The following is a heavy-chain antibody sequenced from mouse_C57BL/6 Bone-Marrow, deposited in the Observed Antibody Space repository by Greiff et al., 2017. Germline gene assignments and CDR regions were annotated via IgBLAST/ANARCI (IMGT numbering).Heavy chain of an antibody. Sequence: VQLQQSGAELVRPGASVKLSCTASGFNIKDDYMHWVKQTPVHGLEWIGAIDPETGGTAYNQKFKGKAILTADKSSSTAYMELRSLTSEDSAVYYCTRVLRGFAYWGQGTLVTVSA. CDR3: TRVLRGFAY. CDR1: GFNIKDDY. D-gene: IGHD1-1*01. CDR2: IDPETGGT. V-gene: IGHV1-15*01. J-gene: IGHJ3*01.